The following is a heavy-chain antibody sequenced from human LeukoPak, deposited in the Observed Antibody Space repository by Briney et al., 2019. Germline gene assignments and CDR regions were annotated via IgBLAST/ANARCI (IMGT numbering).Heavy chain of an antibody. CDR3: ARDFSPAAPSYYFDY. J-gene: IGHJ4*02. V-gene: IGHV3-30-3*01. Sequence: GGSLRLSCAASGFTFSSYAMHWVRQAPGKGLEWVAVISYDGSNKYYADSVKGRFTISRDNSKNTLYLQMNSLRAEDTAVYYCARDFSPAAPSYYFDYWGQGTLVTVSS. D-gene: IGHD2-2*01. CDR1: GFTFSSYA. CDR2: ISYDGSNK.